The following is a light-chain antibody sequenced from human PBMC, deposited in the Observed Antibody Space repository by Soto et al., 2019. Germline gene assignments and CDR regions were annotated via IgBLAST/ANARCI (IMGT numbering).Light chain of an antibody. CDR1: QDISSW. V-gene: IGKV1-12*01. CDR3: QQAGSFTPT. CDR2: AAS. Sequence: DIQMTQSPSSVSASVGDRVTITCRASQDISSWLAWYQQKPGKAPKILIYAASSLHGGVPSRFSGSGSGTEFTLTISSLQPEDFETDYCQQAGSFTPTFGQGTRLEIK. J-gene: IGKJ5*01.